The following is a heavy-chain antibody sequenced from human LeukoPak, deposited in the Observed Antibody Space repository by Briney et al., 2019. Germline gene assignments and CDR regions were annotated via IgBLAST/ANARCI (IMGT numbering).Heavy chain of an antibody. Sequence: GESLKISCKGSGYSFTSYWIGWVGQMPGKGLEWMGIIYPGDSDTRYSPSFQGEVTISADQSISTAYLQWSSLTASDTAMYYCARYLAGTGISSYYFDYWGQGTLVTVSS. V-gene: IGHV5-51*01. CDR2: IYPGDSDT. CDR3: ARYLAGTGISSYYFDY. CDR1: GYSFTSYW. J-gene: IGHJ4*02. D-gene: IGHD1-1*01.